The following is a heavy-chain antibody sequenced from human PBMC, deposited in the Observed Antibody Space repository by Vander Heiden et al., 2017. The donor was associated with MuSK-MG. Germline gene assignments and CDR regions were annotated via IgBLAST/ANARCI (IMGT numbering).Heavy chain of an antibody. J-gene: IGHJ1*01. D-gene: IGHD3-16*02. CDR1: GGSISSGGYY. Sequence: QVQLQESGAGLVKPSQTLSLTCTVSGGSISSGGYYWSWIRQHPGKGLEWLGYIYYSGSTDFNPALKSRVTISVDTSMKQCALKLRSQHAADPAVYDCVLIYRYMEYYKYWGDVSLIAISS. V-gene: IGHV4-31*03. CDR2: IYYSGST. CDR3: VLIYRYMEYYKY.